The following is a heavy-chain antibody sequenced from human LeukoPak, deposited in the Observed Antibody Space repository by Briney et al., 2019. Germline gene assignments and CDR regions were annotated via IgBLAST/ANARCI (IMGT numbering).Heavy chain of an antibody. Sequence: GGSLRLSCAASGFTFSDYGIHWVRQAPGKGLEWVAVIWYDGTNKYYGDSVKGRFTISRDNSKNTLYLQMNSLRAEDTAAYYCAKDRGSYSTTADSWGQGTLVTVSS. J-gene: IGHJ5*01. V-gene: IGHV3-33*06. CDR1: GFTFSDYG. D-gene: IGHD1-26*01. CDR2: IWYDGTNK. CDR3: AKDRGSYSTTADS.